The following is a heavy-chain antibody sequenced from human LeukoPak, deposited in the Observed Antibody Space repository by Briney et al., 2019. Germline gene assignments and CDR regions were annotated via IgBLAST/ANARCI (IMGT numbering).Heavy chain of an antibody. CDR3: ARATGGYYYFDY. J-gene: IGHJ4*02. V-gene: IGHV4-38-2*02. CDR1: GYSISSGYY. CDR2: IYHSGST. Sequence: SETLSLTCTVSGYSISSGYYWGWIRQPPGEGLEWIGSIYHSGSTYYNPSLKSRVTISVDTSKNQFSLKLSSVTAADTAVYYCARATGGYYYFDYWGQGTLVTVSS. D-gene: IGHD3-22*01.